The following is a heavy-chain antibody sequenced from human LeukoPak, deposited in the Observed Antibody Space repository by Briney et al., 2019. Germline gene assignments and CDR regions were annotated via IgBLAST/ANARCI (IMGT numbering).Heavy chain of an antibody. CDR3: ARGHYYDSSGYYSNYYYYYMDV. CDR1: GFTFSSYA. D-gene: IGHD3-22*01. CDR2: INSDGSST. Sequence: GGSLRLSCAASGFTFSSYAMSWVRQAPGKGLVWVSRINSDGSSTSYADSVKGRFTISRDNAKNTLYLQMNSLRAEDTAVYYCARGHYYDSSGYYSNYYYYYMDVWGKGTTVTVSS. J-gene: IGHJ6*03. V-gene: IGHV3-74*01.